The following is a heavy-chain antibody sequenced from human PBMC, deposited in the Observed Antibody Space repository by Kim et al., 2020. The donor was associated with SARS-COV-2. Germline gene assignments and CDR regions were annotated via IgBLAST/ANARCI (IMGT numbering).Heavy chain of an antibody. V-gene: IGHV3-21*01. D-gene: IGHD3-22*01. CDR1: GFTFSSYS. Sequence: GGSLRLSCAASGFTFSSYSMNWVRQAPGKGLEWVSSISSSSSYIYYADSVKGRFTISRDNAKNSLYLQMNSLRAEDTAVYYCARDMRGTPRLLVQFRGNYGMDVWGQGTTVTVSS. J-gene: IGHJ6*02. CDR2: ISSSSSYI. CDR3: ARDMRGTPRLLVQFRGNYGMDV.